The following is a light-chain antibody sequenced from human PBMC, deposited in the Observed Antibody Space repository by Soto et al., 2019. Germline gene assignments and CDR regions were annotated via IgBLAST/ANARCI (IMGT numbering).Light chain of an antibody. V-gene: IGLV2-14*01. J-gene: IGLJ1*01. CDR3: ISYTSSSTLYV. CDR2: EVS. Sequence: QSVLTQPASVSGSPGQSITISCTGTSSDVGGYNYVSWYQHHPGKAPKVMIFEVSNRPSGVSIRFSGSKSGNTASLTISGLQAEDEADYYCISYTSSSTLYVFGTGTKSPS. CDR1: SSDVGGYNY.